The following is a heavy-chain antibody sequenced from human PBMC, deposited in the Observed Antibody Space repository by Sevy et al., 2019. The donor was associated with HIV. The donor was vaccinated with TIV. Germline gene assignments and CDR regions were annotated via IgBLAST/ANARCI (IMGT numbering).Heavy chain of an antibody. Sequence: SETLSLTCTVSGGSMNIYYWSWIRQPPGKGLEWIGYIYYSGSTNYNHSLKSRVTISVDTSKNQFSLKLRSVTAADTAVYYCARVGFNWNDVDYWGQGTLVTVSS. V-gene: IGHV4-59*01. CDR1: GGSMNIYY. CDR2: IYYSGST. D-gene: IGHD1-20*01. CDR3: ARVGFNWNDVDY. J-gene: IGHJ4*02.